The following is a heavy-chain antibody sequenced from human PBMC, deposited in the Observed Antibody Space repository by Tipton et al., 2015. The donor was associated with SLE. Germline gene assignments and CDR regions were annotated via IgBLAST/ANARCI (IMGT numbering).Heavy chain of an antibody. V-gene: IGHV1-69*01. Sequence: QLVQSGAEVKKPGASVKVSCKASGGTFSSYAISWVRQAPGQGLEWMGGIIPVFGTPKHAQKFQGRVTITADESTSTAYMELSSLRSEDTAVYYCARERVVGATTNLDYWGQGTLVTVSS. CDR3: ARERVVGATTNLDY. CDR1: GGTFSSYA. CDR2: IIPVFGTP. J-gene: IGHJ4*02. D-gene: IGHD1-26*01.